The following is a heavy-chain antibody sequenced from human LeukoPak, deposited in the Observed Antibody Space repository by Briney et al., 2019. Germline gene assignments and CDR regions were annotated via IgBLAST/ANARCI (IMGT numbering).Heavy chain of an antibody. CDR1: GFTFSSYA. CDR2: ISGSGDNT. Sequence: PGGSLRLSCAAYGFTFSSYAMSWVHQAPGKGLEWVSGISGSGDNTYYADSVKGRFTISRDNSKNTLYVQVNSLGTEDTAAYYCAKGSYYDSSGSFYFDYWGQGTLVTVSS. V-gene: IGHV3-23*01. J-gene: IGHJ4*02. CDR3: AKGSYYDSSGSFYFDY. D-gene: IGHD3-22*01.